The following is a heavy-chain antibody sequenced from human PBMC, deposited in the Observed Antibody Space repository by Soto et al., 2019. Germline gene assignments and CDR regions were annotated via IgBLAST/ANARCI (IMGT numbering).Heavy chain of an antibody. CDR3: ARMTTVTIRWENWFDP. CDR1: GGSISSGGYY. J-gene: IGHJ5*02. V-gene: IGHV4-31*03. CDR2: IYYSGST. Sequence: SETLSLTCTVSGGSISSGGYYWSWIRQQPGKGLEWIGYIYYSGSTYYNPPLKSRVTISVDTSKNQFSLKLSSVTAADTAVYYCARMTTVTIRWENWFDPWGQGTLVTVSS. D-gene: IGHD4-17*01.